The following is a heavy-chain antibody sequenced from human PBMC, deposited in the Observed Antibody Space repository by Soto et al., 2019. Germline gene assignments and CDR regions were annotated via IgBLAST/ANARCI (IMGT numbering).Heavy chain of an antibody. D-gene: IGHD3-9*01. J-gene: IGHJ6*02. CDR2: IKQDGSEK. CDR3: AREVRYFGNYYYGMDV. CDR1: GFTFSSYW. Sequence: GGSLRLSCAASGFTFSSYWMSWVRQAPGKGLEWVANIKQDGSEKYYVDSVKGRFTISRDNAKNSLYLQMNSLRAEDTAVYYCAREVRYFGNYYYGMDVWGQGTTVTVS. V-gene: IGHV3-7*01.